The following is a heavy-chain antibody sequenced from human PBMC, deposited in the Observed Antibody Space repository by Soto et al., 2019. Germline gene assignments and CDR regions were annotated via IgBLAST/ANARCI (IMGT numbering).Heavy chain of an antibody. V-gene: IGHV3-21*06. Sequence: GSLLLACSASGFTFTRYSMNWVRQAPGKGLEWVSSISSTTNYIYYGDSMKVRFTISRDNAKNSLYLEMNSLRAEDKAVYYCARESEDLTSNFDYWGQGTLVTVYS. CDR1: GFTFTRYS. CDR2: ISSTTNYI. J-gene: IGHJ4*02. CDR3: ARESEDLTSNFDY.